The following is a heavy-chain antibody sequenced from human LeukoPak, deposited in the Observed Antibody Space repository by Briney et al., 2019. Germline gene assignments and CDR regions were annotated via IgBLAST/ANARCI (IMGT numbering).Heavy chain of an antibody. Sequence: SETLSLTCTVSGGSISSGGYSWSWIRQPPGKGLEWIGYIYYSGSTYYNPSLKSRVTISVDTSKNQFSLILTSVTAADTAVYYCARHKGPHIIRGVLRNNWFDPWGRGTLVTVSS. CDR2: IYYSGST. CDR1: GGSISSGGYS. CDR3: ARHKGPHIIRGVLRNNWFDP. J-gene: IGHJ5*02. D-gene: IGHD3-10*01. V-gene: IGHV4-30-4*07.